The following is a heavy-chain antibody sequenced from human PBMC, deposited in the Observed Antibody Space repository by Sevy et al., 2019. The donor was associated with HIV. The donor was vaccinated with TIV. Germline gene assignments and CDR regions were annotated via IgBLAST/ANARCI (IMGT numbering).Heavy chain of an antibody. CDR3: SREGAFTAGTTSGIDY. CDR2: ITSDGGST. Sequence: GGSLRLSCAASGFSFSSYWMHWVRQVPGKGLVWVSRITSDGGSTAYAESVKGQFTISRDNAKNTLYLQMNSLRAEDTAVYYWSREGAFTAGTTSGIDYWGQGTLVTVSS. CDR1: GFSFSSYW. V-gene: IGHV3-74*01. D-gene: IGHD1-1*01. J-gene: IGHJ4*02.